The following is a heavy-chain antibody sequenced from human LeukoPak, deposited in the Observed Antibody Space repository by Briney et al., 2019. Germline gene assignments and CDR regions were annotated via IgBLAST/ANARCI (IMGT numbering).Heavy chain of an antibody. CDR1: GFTFSSYS. Sequence: PGGSLRLSCAASGFTFSSYSMNWVRQAPGKGLEWVSAISGSGGSTYYADSVKGRFTISRDNSKNTLYLQMNSLRAEDTAVYYCAKGGGIRYFDWLLGYHFDYWGQGTLVTVSS. D-gene: IGHD3-9*01. J-gene: IGHJ4*02. CDR2: ISGSGGST. CDR3: AKGGGIRYFDWLLGYHFDY. V-gene: IGHV3-23*01.